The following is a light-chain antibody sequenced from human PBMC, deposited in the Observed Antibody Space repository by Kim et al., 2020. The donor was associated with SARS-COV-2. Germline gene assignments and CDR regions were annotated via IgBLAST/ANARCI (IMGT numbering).Light chain of an antibody. CDR2: QDT. J-gene: IGLJ3*02. Sequence: SYELTQPPSVSVSPGQTATITCYGEKLGDKYVCWYQQKAGQSPVLVIHQDTKRPSGIPERFSGSNSGNTATLTIGGTQTMDEADYFCQAWDSITAGVFGGGTQLTVL. CDR1: KLGDKY. V-gene: IGLV3-1*01. CDR3: QAWDSITAGV.